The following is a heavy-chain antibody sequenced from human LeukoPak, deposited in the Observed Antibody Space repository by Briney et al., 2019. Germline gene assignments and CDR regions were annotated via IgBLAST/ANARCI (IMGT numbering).Heavy chain of an antibody. D-gene: IGHD3-22*01. V-gene: IGHV3-48*02. Sequence: GGSLRLSCAASGFTFSTYSMNWVRQAPGKGLEWVSYITSSSSTIYYADSVRGRFTISRDNAKNSLYLQMNSLRDEDTAVYYCARVDWMIGAFDIWGQGTMVTVSS. CDR3: ARVDWMIGAFDI. CDR2: ITSSSSTI. J-gene: IGHJ3*02. CDR1: GFTFSTYS.